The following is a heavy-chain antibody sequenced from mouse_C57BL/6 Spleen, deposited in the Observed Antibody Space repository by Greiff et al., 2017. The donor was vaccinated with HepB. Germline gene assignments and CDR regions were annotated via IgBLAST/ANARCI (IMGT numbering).Heavy chain of an antibody. CDR3: AWTTVVARWYVEV. V-gene: IGHV5-17*01. J-gene: IGHJ1*03. Sequence: EVKLMESGGGLVKPGGSLKLPCAASGFTFSDYGMHWVRQAPEKGLERVAYISSGSSTIYYADTVKGRFTISRDNAKNTMFLQMTSLRSEDTAMYDWAWTTVVARWYVEVWGTGTTVTVSS. CDR2: ISSGSSTI. D-gene: IGHD1-1*01. CDR1: GFTFSDYG.